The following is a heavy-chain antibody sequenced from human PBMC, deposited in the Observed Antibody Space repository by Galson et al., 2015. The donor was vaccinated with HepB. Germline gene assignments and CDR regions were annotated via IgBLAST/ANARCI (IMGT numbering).Heavy chain of an antibody. J-gene: IGHJ5*02. V-gene: IGHV3-73*01. D-gene: IGHD1-26*01. CDR1: GFTFSGSA. CDR2: IRSKANSCAT. Sequence: SLRLSCAASGFTFSGSAMHWVRQASGKGLEWVGRIRSKANSCATAYAASVKGRFTISRDDSKNTAYLQMNSLKTEDTAVYYCTRHGRTRGFDPWGQGTLVTVSS. CDR3: TRHGRTRGFDP.